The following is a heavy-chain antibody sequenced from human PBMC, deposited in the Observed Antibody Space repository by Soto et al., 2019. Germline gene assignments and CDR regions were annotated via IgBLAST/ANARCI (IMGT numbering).Heavy chain of an antibody. CDR2: IYWDDDK. V-gene: IGHV2-5*02. J-gene: IGHJ4*02. CDR1: GFSISTSGVG. D-gene: IGHD1-7*01. CDR3: AHRQIHSGNWDCGVLDY. Sequence: QITLKESGPTLVAPTQTLTLTCTLSGFSISTSGVGVGWIRQPPGKALEWLAVIYWDDDKRYSPSLRNRLTVSKDTSKNQVALAVTNMDPVDTATYYCAHRQIHSGNWDCGVLDYWAREPWSPSPQ.